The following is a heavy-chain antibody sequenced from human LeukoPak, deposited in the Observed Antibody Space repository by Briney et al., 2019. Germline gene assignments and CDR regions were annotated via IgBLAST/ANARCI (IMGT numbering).Heavy chain of an antibody. J-gene: IGHJ5*02. CDR1: GGSISSYY. Sequence: SETLSLTCTVSGGSISSYYWSWIRQPPGKGLEWIGYIYYSGSTNYNPSLKSRVTISVDTSKNQFSLKLSSVTAADTAVYYCARGGCNSMGFRFGPWGQGTLVTVSS. CDR2: IYYSGST. V-gene: IGHV4-59*01. D-gene: IGHD4-23*01. CDR3: ARGGCNSMGFRFGP.